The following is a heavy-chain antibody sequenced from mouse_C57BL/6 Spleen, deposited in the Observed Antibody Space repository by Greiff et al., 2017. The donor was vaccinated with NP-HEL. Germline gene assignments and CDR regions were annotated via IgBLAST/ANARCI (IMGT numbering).Heavy chain of an antibody. CDR2: INYDGSST. D-gene: IGHD1-1*02. CDR3: AREGLYGKGYYFDY. Sequence: EVKLMESEGGLVQPGSSMKLSCTASGFTFSDYYMAWVRQVPEKGLEWVANINYDGSSTYYLDSLKSRFIISRDNAKNILYLQMSRLKSEDTATYYCAREGLYGKGYYFDYWGQGTTLTVSS. J-gene: IGHJ2*01. CDR1: GFTFSDYY. V-gene: IGHV5-16*01.